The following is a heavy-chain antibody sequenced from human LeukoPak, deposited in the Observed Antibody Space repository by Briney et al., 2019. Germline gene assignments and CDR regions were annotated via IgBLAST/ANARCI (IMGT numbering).Heavy chain of an antibody. D-gene: IGHD1-26*01. CDR3: AKGAVGRWGSQLDF. CDR1: GYSFTDFF. J-gene: IGHJ4*02. CDR2: INPDTGGR. Sequence: ASVNVSCKSSGYSFTDFFMHWVRHAPGQGHEWMGCINPDTGGRHFAQQFQGRGVMTRDASISTTYMELSRLASDDTAVYYCAKGAVGRWGSQLDFWGQGSPVTVSS. V-gene: IGHV1-2*02.